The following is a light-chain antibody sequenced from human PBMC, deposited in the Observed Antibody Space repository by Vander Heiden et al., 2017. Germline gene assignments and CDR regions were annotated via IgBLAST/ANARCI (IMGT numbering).Light chain of an antibody. J-gene: IGLJ2*01. CDR2: QDR. CDR3: QAWDSSTVV. Sequence: SSELTQPPSVSVSPGQTASITCSGDKLGDKYACWYQQKPGQSPVLVIYQDRKRPSGSPERFSGSNSGNTATLTISGTQAMDEADYYCQAWDSSTVVFGGGTKLTVL. CDR1: KLGDKY. V-gene: IGLV3-1*01.